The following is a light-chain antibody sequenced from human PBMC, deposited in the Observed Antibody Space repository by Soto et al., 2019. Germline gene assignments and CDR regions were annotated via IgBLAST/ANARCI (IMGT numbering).Light chain of an antibody. CDR3: QQNNKWPPVS. CDR1: QTISND. CDR2: GAS. Sequence: EVVMTQSPATVSVSPGEGVTLSCRASQTISNDVAWYQQKPGQAPRLLIYGASTRATGVPARFSGGGSGTEFTLTISSLQSEVFAFYYCQQNNKWPPVSFGGGTKVVIK. J-gene: IGKJ4*01. V-gene: IGKV3-15*01.